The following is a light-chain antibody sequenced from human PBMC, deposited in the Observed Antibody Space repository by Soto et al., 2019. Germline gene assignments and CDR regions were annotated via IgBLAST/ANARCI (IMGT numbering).Light chain of an antibody. CDR1: SSNIGAGHV. J-gene: IGLJ2*01. CDR3: QSYDNTLSASV. V-gene: IGLV1-40*01. CDR2: GSS. Sequence: QSVLTQPPSVSGAPGQRVTISCTGSSSNIGAGHVVHWYQQFPGRAPNLLIYGSSNRPSGVPDRFSGSKSCTSASLAITGLQAEDEADYYCQSYDNTLSASVFGGGTKLTVL.